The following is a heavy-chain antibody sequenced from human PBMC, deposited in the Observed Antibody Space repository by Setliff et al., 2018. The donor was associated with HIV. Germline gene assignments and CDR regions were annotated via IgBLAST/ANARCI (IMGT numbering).Heavy chain of an antibody. CDR2: ISWDGGST. D-gene: IGHD4-17*01. CDR1: GFTFDDYA. J-gene: IGHJ4*02. V-gene: IGHV3-43D*04. Sequence: PGGSLRLSCAASGFTFDDYAMHWVRQAPGKGLEWVSLISWDGGSTYYADSVKGRFTISRDNAKNSLYLQMNTLRAEDTAVYFCARSPYGDYGLDYWGQGTLVTVSS. CDR3: ARSPYGDYGLDY.